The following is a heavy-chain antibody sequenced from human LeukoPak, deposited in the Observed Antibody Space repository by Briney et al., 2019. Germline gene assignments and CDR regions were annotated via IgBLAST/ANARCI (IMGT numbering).Heavy chain of an antibody. V-gene: IGHV5-51*01. Sequence: GEPLKISCKGSGYRFTSYWIGWVRQMPGKGLEWMGIIYPGDSDTRYSPSFQGHVTISADRSISTAYLQWSSMKASDTAMYYCARTHTYYDFWSGRVFPCFDYWGQGTLDTVSS. CDR3: ARTHTYYDFWSGRVFPCFDY. D-gene: IGHD3-3*01. J-gene: IGHJ4*02. CDR2: IYPGDSDT. CDR1: GYRFTSYW.